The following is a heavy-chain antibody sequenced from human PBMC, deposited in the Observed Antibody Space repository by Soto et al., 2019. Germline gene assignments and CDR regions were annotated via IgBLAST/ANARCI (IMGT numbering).Heavy chain of an antibody. D-gene: IGHD6-19*01. CDR3: VMSSSSSGWDPFDD. CDR2: IYYSGST. V-gene: IGHV4-59*08. CDR1: GGSISSYY. Sequence: SETLSLTCTVSGGSISSYYWSWIRQPPGKGLEWIGYIYYSGSTNYNPSLKSRVTISVDTSKNQFSLKLSSVTAADTAVYYCVMSSSSSGWDPFDDWGQGTLVTVAS. J-gene: IGHJ4*02.